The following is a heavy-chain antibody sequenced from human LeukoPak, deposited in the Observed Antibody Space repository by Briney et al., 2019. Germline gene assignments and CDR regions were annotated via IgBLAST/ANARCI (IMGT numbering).Heavy chain of an antibody. CDR1: GFTFDDYA. CDR3: AKDMVAVAGSYWYFDL. V-gene: IGHV3-9*01. CDR2: ISWNSGSI. J-gene: IGHJ2*01. Sequence: PGRSLRLSCAASGFTFDDYAMHWVRQAPGKGLEWVSGISWNSGSIGYADSVKGRFTISRDNAKNSLYLQMNSLRAEDTALYYCAKDMVAVAGSYWYFDLWGRGTLVTVSS. D-gene: IGHD6-19*01.